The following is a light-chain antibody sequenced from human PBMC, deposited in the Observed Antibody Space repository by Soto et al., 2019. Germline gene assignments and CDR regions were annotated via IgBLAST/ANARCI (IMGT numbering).Light chain of an antibody. CDR2: GAS. J-gene: IGKJ1*01. CDR1: QSVSSN. V-gene: IGKV3-20*01. Sequence: IVVTEPPATMSVTPGERATLSFRASQSVSSNLAWYQQKPGQAPRLLIYGASTRATGIPDRFSGSGSGTDFTLTISRLEPEEFAVYYCQQYGSSGTFGQGSKVVIK. CDR3: QQYGSSGT.